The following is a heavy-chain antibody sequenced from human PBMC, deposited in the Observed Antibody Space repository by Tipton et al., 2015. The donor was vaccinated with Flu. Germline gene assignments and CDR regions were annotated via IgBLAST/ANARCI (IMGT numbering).Heavy chain of an antibody. V-gene: IGHV4-4*07. D-gene: IGHD5-18*01. CDR1: GGSMTSFY. CDR3: ARSGYRFPLWSDT. J-gene: IGHJ5*02. Sequence: LRLSCTVSGGSMTSFYWTWFRQPAGKGLEWVGRFDTSGGANYNPSLKSRVTMSVDASKNQFSLKLTSVTAADTAVYYCARSGYRFPLWSDTWGQGALVTVSS. CDR2: FDTSGGA.